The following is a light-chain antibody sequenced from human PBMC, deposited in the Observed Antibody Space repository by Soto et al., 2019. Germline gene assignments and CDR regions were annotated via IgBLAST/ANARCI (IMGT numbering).Light chain of an antibody. CDR1: QSISNW. Sequence: DIQMTQSPSTLSTSVGDRATISCRASQSISNWFAWYQQRPGKAPRLLIYKASNLESGVPSRFSGSGSGTEFTLIITSLQPDDSATYYCQQYNSYSEAFGQGTKVDIK. V-gene: IGKV1-5*03. CDR2: KAS. CDR3: QQYNSYSEA. J-gene: IGKJ1*01.